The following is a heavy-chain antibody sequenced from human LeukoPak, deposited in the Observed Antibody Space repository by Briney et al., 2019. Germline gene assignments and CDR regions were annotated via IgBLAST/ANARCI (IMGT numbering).Heavy chain of an antibody. CDR2: ISSSSSTI. CDR3: ARDAGFAIQLWLGEIDYGMDV. V-gene: IGHV3-48*02. D-gene: IGHD5-18*01. Sequence: GGSLRLSCAASGFTFSSYSMNWVRQAPGKGLEWVSYISSSSSTIYYADSVKGRFTISRDNAKNSLYLQMNSLRDEDTAVYYCARDAGFAIQLWLGEIDYGMDVWGQGTTVTVSS. CDR1: GFTFSSYS. J-gene: IGHJ6*02.